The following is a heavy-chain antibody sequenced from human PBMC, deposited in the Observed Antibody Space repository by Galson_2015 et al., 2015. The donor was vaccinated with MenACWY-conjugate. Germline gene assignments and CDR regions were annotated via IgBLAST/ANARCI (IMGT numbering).Heavy chain of an antibody. J-gene: IGHJ2*01. V-gene: IGHV3-23*01. Sequence: SLRLSCAVSGFTFSSYVMTWVRQAPGKGLEWVSSISKSGGSTYDADSVKGRFTISRDNSKNTLYLQMNSLRAEDTAVYYCAKVSGTFWYLDLWGRGALVTVSS. CDR3: AKVSGTFWYLDL. CDR1: GFTFSSYV. CDR2: ISKSGGST.